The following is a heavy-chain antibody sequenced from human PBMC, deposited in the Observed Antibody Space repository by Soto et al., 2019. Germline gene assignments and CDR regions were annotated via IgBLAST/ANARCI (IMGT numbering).Heavy chain of an antibody. Sequence: GRSLRLSCAASGFTFSSYEMNWVRQAPGKGLEWVSYISSSGSTIYYADSVKGRFTISRDNAKNSLYLQMNSLRAEDTAVYYCADSSSSSSGGYYYGMDVWGQGTTVTVSS. CDR2: ISSSGSTI. CDR3: ADSSSSSSGGYYYGMDV. J-gene: IGHJ6*02. CDR1: GFTFSSYE. D-gene: IGHD6-6*01. V-gene: IGHV3-48*03.